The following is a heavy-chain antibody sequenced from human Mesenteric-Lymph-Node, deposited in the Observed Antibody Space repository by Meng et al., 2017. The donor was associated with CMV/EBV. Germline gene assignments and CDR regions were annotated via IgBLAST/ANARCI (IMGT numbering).Heavy chain of an antibody. V-gene: IGHV1-8*03. J-gene: IGHJ4*02. D-gene: IGHD1-26*01. CDR3: ARGPPRIRGSYYFDY. Sequence: ASVKVSCKASGYTFTGYYMHWVRQATGQGLEWMGWMNPNSGNTGYAQKFQGRVTITRNTSISTAYMELSSLRSEDTAVYYCARGPPRIRGSYYFDYWGQGTLVTVSS. CDR1: GYTFTGYY. CDR2: MNPNSGNT.